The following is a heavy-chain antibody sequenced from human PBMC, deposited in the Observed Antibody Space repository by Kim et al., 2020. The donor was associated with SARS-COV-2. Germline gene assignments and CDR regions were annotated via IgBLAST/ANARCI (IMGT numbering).Heavy chain of an antibody. CDR1: GFTFSSYG. CDR2: ISYDGSNK. Sequence: GGSLRLSCAASGFTFSSYGMHWVRQAPGKGLEWVAVISYDGSNKYYADSVKGRFTISRDNSKNTLYLQMNSLRAEDTAVYYCAKDGRIYCSGGSCYGVDYWGQGTLVTVSS. V-gene: IGHV3-30*18. CDR3: AKDGRIYCSGGSCYGVDY. J-gene: IGHJ4*02. D-gene: IGHD2-15*01.